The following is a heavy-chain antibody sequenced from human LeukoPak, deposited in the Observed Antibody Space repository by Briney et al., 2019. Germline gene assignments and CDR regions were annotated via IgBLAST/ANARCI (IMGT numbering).Heavy chain of an antibody. CDR2: IIPIFGTA. D-gene: IGHD1-26*01. CDR3: ARDRASTNVFDI. V-gene: IGHV1-69*13. Sequence: ASVKVSCKASGGTFSSYAISWVRQAPGQGLEWMGGIIPIFGTANYAQKFQGRVTITADESTSTAYMELSSLRSEDTAVYYCARDRASTNVFDIWGEGTMVTVSS. CDR1: GGTFSSYA. J-gene: IGHJ3*02.